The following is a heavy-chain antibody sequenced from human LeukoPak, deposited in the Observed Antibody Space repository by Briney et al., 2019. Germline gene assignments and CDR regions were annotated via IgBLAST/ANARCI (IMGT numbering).Heavy chain of an antibody. D-gene: IGHD1-26*01. CDR2: IIPIFGTA. CDR3: ARSQVGATIYFDY. Sequence: SVKVSCKASGGTFSSYAISWVRQAPGQGLEWMGRIIPIFGTANYAQKFQGRVTITTDESTSTAYMELSSLRSDDTAVYYCARSQVGATIYFDYWGQGTLVTISS. CDR1: GGTFSSYA. V-gene: IGHV1-69*05. J-gene: IGHJ4*02.